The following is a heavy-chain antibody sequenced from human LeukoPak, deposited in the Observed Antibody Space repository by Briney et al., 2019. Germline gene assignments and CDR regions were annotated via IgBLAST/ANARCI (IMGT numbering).Heavy chain of an antibody. D-gene: IGHD3-22*01. CDR3: ARDRYYYDSSGSYYFDY. Sequence: SEALSLTCTVSGGSISRSSYYWGWVRQPPGKGLEWIGSIYYTGSTYYNPSLKSRVTISIDTSKNQFSLEVSSVTAADTAAYYCARDRYYYDSSGSYYFDYWGQGTLVTVSS. J-gene: IGHJ4*02. CDR1: GGSISRSSYY. V-gene: IGHV4-39*07. CDR2: IYYTGST.